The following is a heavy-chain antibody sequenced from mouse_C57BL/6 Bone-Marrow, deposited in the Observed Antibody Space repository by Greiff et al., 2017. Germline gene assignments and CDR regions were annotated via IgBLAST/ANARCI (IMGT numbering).Heavy chain of an antibody. CDR2: IRSKSSNYAT. CDR3: VRGEVYCGIWYFDV. J-gene: IGHJ1*03. Sequence: EVQVVESGGGLVQPKGSLKLSCAASGFTFNTYAMHWVRQAPGKGLEWVARIRSKSSNYATYYADSVKDRFTISRDDSQSMLYLQKNNLKTEDTAIYSWVRGEVYCGIWYFDVWGTGTAITVSS. D-gene: IGHD2-1*01. CDR1: GFTFNTYA. V-gene: IGHV10-3*01.